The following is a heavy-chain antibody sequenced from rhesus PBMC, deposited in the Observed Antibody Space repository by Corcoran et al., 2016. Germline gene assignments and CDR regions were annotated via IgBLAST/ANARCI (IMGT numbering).Heavy chain of an antibody. CDR2: IYWDDDR. CDR1: GFSLPTSGMG. CDR3: ARGSRGWYSCNYRDYFDY. Sequence: QVTLKESGPALVKPTQTLTLTCTFSGFSLPTSGMGVGWIRQPPGKALEWLALIYWDDDRRYSTSLRSRLTISKDTSKNQVVLTTTNMYPVDTATYYCARGSRGWYSCNYRDYFDYWGQGVLVTVSS. D-gene: IGHD1-1*01. V-gene: IGHV2-174*01. J-gene: IGHJ4*01.